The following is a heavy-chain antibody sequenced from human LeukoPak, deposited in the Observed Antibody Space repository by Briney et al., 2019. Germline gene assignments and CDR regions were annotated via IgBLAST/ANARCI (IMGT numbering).Heavy chain of an antibody. J-gene: IGHJ4*02. D-gene: IGHD5-24*01. Sequence: GGSLRLSCAASGFTFNTYWMHWVRQAPGKGLVWVSRINGDGSSTTYADSEKGRFTISRDNAKNTLYLQMNSLRAEDTAVYYCARDMEMATISGFDYWGQGTLVTASS. CDR2: INGDGSST. V-gene: IGHV3-74*03. CDR3: ARDMEMATISGFDY. CDR1: GFTFNTYW.